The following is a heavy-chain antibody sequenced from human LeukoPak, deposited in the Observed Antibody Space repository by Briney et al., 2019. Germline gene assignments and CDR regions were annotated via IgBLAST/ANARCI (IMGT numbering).Heavy chain of an antibody. CDR2: IYYSGST. CDR1: GGSISSYY. Sequence: PSETLSLTCTVSGGSISSYYWSWIRQPPGKGLEWIGYIYYSGSTNYNPSLKSRVTISVDTSKNQFSLKLSSVTAADTAVYYCARVDEPAAGIRIFQHWGQGTTVTVSS. D-gene: IGHD6-13*01. CDR3: ARVDEPAAGIRIFQH. J-gene: IGHJ6*02. V-gene: IGHV4-59*01.